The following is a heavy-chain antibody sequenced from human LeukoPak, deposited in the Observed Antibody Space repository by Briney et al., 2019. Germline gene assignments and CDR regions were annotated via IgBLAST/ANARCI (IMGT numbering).Heavy chain of an antibody. CDR2: ISSSSSYV. CDR3: ARSITGTTFSDY. D-gene: IGHD1-20*01. Sequence: GGSLRLSCAASGFTFSSYSMNWVRQAPGKGLAWVSSISSSSSYVNYADSVRGRFTISRDNAKNSLYLQMNSLRAEDTAVYYCARSITGTTFSDYWGQGTLVTVSS. V-gene: IGHV3-21*01. CDR1: GFTFSSYS. J-gene: IGHJ4*02.